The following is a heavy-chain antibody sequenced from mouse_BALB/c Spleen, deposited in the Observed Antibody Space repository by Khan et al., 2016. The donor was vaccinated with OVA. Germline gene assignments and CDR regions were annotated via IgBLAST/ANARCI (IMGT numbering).Heavy chain of an antibody. Sequence: EVQLVESGPGLVNPSQSLSLTCTVTGYSITSDYAWNWIRQFPGNKLEWMGYINYSGSTNYNPALKSRISITRDTSKNPFFLQLNSVTTEDTATYYCARDGSRYNYAMDYWGQGTSGTVSS. CDR2: INYSGST. J-gene: IGHJ4*01. V-gene: IGHV3-2*02. CDR1: GYSITSDYA. D-gene: IGHD2-3*01. CDR3: ARDGSRYNYAMDY.